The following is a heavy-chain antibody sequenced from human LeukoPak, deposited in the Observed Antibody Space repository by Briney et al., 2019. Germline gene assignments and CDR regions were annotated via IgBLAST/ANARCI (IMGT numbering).Heavy chain of an antibody. CDR3: ARVYCSGGSCTEFDY. CDR2: IRYDGSNK. J-gene: IGHJ4*02. V-gene: IGHV3-30*02. Sequence: GGSLRLSCAASGFTFSSYGMHWVRQAPGKGLEWVAFIRYDGSNKYYADSVKGRFTISRDNSKNTLYLQMNSLRAEDTAVYYCARVYCSGGSCTEFDYWGQGTLVTVSS. D-gene: IGHD2-15*01. CDR1: GFTFSSYG.